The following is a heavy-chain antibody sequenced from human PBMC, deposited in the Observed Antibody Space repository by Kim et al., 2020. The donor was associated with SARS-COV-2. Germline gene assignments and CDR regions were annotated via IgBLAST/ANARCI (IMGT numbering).Heavy chain of an antibody. V-gene: IGHV3-13*04. CDR3: ARWGYCSSTSCDKNYYYYGMDI. CDR1: GFTFSSYD. CDR2: IGTAGDT. J-gene: IGHJ6*02. Sequence: GGSLRLSCVASGFTFSSYDMHWVRQATGKGLEWVSAIGTAGDTYYPGSVKGRFTISRENAKNSLFLQMNSLRAGDTAVYYCARWGYCSSTSCDKNYYYYGMDIWGQGTTVTVSS. D-gene: IGHD2-2*02.